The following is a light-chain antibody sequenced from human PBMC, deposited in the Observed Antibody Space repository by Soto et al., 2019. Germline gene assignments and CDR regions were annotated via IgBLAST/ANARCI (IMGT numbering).Light chain of an antibody. J-gene: IGKJ3*01. V-gene: IGKV3D-15*01. CDR2: GAS. CDR3: QQFNNWPFT. Sequence: EIVMTQSPATLSVSPGERVTLSCRASQSVSINLAWYQQKPGQAPRLLIFGASTRATGIPARFSGSGSGTEFTLTISSLQSEDFAVYYCQQFNNWPFTFGPGTKVDIK. CDR1: QSVSIN.